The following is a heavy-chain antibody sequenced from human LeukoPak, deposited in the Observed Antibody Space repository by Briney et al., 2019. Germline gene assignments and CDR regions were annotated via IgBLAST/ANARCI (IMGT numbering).Heavy chain of an antibody. CDR3: ARGDCSSTSCYWSFDP. CDR2: INHSGST. V-gene: IGHV4-34*01. D-gene: IGHD2-2*01. Sequence: SETLSLTCAVYGGSFSGYYWSWIRQPPGKGLEWIGEINHSGSTNYNPSLKSRVTISVDTSKNQFSLKLSSVTAADTAVYYCARGDCSSTSCYWSFDPWVQGTLVTVSS. J-gene: IGHJ5*02. CDR1: GGSFSGYY.